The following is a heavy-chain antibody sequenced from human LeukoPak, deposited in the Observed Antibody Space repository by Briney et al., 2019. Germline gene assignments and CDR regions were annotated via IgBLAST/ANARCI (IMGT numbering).Heavy chain of an antibody. Sequence: SETLSLACTVSGDSISSYYWTWIRQPAGKGLEWIGRIYTSASTNYNPSLKSRVTMSEDTSKNQLSLKLSSVTAAVTAVYYCARDWTSSGYYDYWGQGTLVTVSS. CDR1: GDSISSYY. V-gene: IGHV4-4*07. J-gene: IGHJ4*02. CDR3: ARDWTSSGYYDY. CDR2: IYTSAST. D-gene: IGHD3-22*01.